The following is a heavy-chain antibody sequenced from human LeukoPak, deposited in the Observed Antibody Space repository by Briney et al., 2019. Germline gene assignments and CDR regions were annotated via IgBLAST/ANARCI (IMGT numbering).Heavy chain of an antibody. V-gene: IGHV1-2*02. CDR2: INPNSGGT. CDR3: ARDAIRYYYGSGVHYYYYMDV. CDR1: GYTFTGYY. J-gene: IGHJ6*03. D-gene: IGHD3-10*01. Sequence: ASVKVSCKASGYTFTGYYIHWVRQAPGQGLEWMGWINPNSGGTNYAQKFQGRVTMTRDTSISTAYMELSRLRSDDAAVYYCARDAIRYYYGSGVHYYYYMDVWGKGTTVTVSS.